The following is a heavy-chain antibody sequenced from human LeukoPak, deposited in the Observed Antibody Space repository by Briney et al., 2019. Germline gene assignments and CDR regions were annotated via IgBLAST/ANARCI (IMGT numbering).Heavy chain of an antibody. CDR2: IDLKRGGT. V-gene: IGHV1-2*02. CDR1: VYTFTHYY. CDR3: TSLDYTSSDY. J-gene: IGHJ4*02. Sequence: ASVTVSFMSSVYTFTHYYMHWVGQAPGQGREGMGWIDLKRGGTNYAQKFQGRVTMTRHSPISTAYMELSRLTSDDTAVYYCTSLDYTSSDYWGQGTLVTASS. D-gene: IGHD2-2*02.